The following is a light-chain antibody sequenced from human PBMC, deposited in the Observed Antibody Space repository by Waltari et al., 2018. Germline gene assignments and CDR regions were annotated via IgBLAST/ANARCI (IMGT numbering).Light chain of an antibody. Sequence: QSVLTQPPSASGTPGQRITVSCSGSTSNIESNTVNWYQQLPGRAPNLLLYSNNERPSGVSDRFSGSKSGMSASLAISGLQSEDESDYYCASWDDRLNGFVFGTGTKVTV. CDR1: TSNIESNT. CDR3: ASWDDRLNGFV. V-gene: IGLV1-44*01. J-gene: IGLJ1*01. CDR2: SNN.